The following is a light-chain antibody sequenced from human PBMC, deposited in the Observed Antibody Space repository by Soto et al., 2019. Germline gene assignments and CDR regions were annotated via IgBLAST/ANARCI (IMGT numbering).Light chain of an antibody. Sequence: EIVLTQSPGTLSLSSGERATLSCRASQSVSSSYLAWYQQKPGQAPRLLIYGASSRATGIPDRFSGGGSGTDFTLTISRLEPEDFAVYYCQQYGSSPRTFGQGTKVEIK. CDR2: GAS. CDR3: QQYGSSPRT. J-gene: IGKJ1*01. V-gene: IGKV3-20*01. CDR1: QSVSSSY.